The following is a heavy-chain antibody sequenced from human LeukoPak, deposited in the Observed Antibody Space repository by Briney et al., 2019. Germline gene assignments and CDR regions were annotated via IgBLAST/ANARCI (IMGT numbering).Heavy chain of an antibody. CDR3: AREDQQLVRIYLDC. Sequence: GGSLRLSCAASGFTFNIYGMHWVRQAPGKGLEWVALTWFDGSHNYYADSVKGRFTISRDNSKNTLYLQMNSLRAEDTAVYFCAREDQQLVRIYLDCWGQGTLVTVSS. CDR2: TWFDGSHN. J-gene: IGHJ4*02. D-gene: IGHD6-13*01. CDR1: GFTFNIYG. V-gene: IGHV3-33*01.